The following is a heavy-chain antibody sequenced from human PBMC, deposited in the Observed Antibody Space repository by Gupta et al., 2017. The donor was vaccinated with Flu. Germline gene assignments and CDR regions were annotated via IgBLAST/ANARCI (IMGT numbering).Heavy chain of an antibody. Sequence: EVQLVESGGGLVKPGGSLRLSCGASGFTFSSYSMNWVRQASGKGLEWVSSISSSSSYIYYADSVKGRFTISRDNAKNSLYLQMNSLRAEDTAVYYCVGYFEYSSSLGFDPWGQGTLVTVSS. V-gene: IGHV3-21*01. D-gene: IGHD6-6*01. CDR2: ISSSSSYI. CDR3: VGYFEYSSSLGFDP. J-gene: IGHJ5*02. CDR1: GFTFSSYS.